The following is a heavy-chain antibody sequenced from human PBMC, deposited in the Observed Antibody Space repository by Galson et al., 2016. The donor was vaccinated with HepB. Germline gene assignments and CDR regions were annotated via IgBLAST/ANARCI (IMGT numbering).Heavy chain of an antibody. CDR2: VMGSGVTT. D-gene: IGHD3-22*01. CDR3: AKDFGREYYGSSGP. CDR1: GFTFSIYA. J-gene: IGHJ5*02. V-gene: IGHV3-23*01. Sequence: SLRLSCAASGFTFSIYAMNWVRHPPGKGLEWVSTVMGSGVTTYYADSVKGRFTVSRDNFRNTVYLQMNSLRAEDTAVYYCAKDFGREYYGSSGPWGQGTLVTVSS.